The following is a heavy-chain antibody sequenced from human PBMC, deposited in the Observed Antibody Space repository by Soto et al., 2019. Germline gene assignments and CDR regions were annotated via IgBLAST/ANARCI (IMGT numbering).Heavy chain of an antibody. J-gene: IGHJ4*02. CDR2: IIPIFGTA. V-gene: IGHV1-69*05. CDR1: GGTFSSYA. Sequence: GASVKVTCKASGGTFSSYAISWVRQAPGQGLEWMGGIIPIFGTANYAQKLQGRVTMTTDTSTSTAYMELRSLRSDDTAVYYCAKTYYDSSGYYHEEYYFDYWGQGTLVTVSS. D-gene: IGHD3-22*01. CDR3: AKTYYDSSGYYHEEYYFDY.